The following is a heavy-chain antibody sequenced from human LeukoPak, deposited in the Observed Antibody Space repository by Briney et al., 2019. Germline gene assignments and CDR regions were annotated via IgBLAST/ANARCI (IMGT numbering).Heavy chain of an antibody. Sequence: PSETLSLTCTVSGDSISSGAYYWSWVRQLPEKGLDWIGYIGYTGDTYYNPSLKSRVTISVDTSKNQFSLKLSSVTAADTAVYYCASTSVAGGYWGQGTLVTVSS. V-gene: IGHV4-61*08. D-gene: IGHD6-19*01. CDR2: IGYTGDT. CDR1: GDSISSGAYY. CDR3: ASTSVAGGY. J-gene: IGHJ4*02.